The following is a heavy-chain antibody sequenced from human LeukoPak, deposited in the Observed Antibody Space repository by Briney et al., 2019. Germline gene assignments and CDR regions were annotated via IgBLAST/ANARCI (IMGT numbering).Heavy chain of an antibody. CDR3: YMSYGNSDGFDT. CDR1: GYSLTKYW. CDR2: IYPGDSDT. Sequence: GESLKISCKGSGYSLTKYWIGWVREMPGKGLECMGIIYPGDSDTRYSPSFQGQVTISADKSISTASLQWSSLKASDTSIYYCYMSYGNSDGFDTWGQGTMVTVSS. V-gene: IGHV5-51*01. J-gene: IGHJ3*02. D-gene: IGHD4-23*01.